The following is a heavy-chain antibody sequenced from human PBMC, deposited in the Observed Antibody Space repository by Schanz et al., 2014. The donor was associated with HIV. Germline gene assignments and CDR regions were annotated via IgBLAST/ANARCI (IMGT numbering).Heavy chain of an antibody. CDR3: AIRTPMISFGAFVI. D-gene: IGHD3-16*01. CDR1: GFTITSYG. J-gene: IGHJ3*02. CDR2: ISAGVGTA. V-gene: IGHV3-23*01. Sequence: EVQLLESGGGLVQPGGSLRLSCAVSGFTITSYGMSWVRQAPGKGLEWVSTISAGVGTASYADSVKGRFTISRDNSKKMLFLQMNRLRAEDTAVYYCAIRTPMISFGAFVIWGRGTMVTVSS.